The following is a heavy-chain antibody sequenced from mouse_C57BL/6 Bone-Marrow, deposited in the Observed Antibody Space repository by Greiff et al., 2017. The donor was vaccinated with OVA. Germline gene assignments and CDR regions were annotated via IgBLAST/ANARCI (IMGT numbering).Heavy chain of an antibody. Sequence: EVKLQESGPGLVKPSQSLSLTCSVTGYSITSGYYWNWIRQFPGNKLEWMGYISYDGSNNYNPSLKNRISITRDTSKNQFFLKLNSVTTEDTATYYCARGGLPRFAYWGQGTLVTVSA. CDR1: GYSITSGYY. V-gene: IGHV3-6*01. J-gene: IGHJ3*01. CDR2: ISYDGSN. CDR3: ARGGLPRFAY. D-gene: IGHD2-4*01.